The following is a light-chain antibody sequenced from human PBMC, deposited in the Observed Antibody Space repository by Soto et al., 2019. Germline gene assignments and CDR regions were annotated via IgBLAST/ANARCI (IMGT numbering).Light chain of an antibody. J-gene: IGKJ1*01. CDR2: KAS. CDR3: QHYNSYSEA. CDR1: QTISSW. V-gene: IGKV1-5*03. Sequence: DIRMTQSPSTLSGSFGDRVTITCRASQTISSWLAWYQQKQGKAPKLLIYKASTLKSGVPSRFSGSGYGTEFNLTISSLQTDDFATYYCQHYNSYSEAFGQGTKVDIK.